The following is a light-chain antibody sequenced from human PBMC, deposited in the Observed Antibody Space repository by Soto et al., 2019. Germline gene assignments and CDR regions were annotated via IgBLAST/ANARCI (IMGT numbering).Light chain of an antibody. J-gene: IGKJ1*01. CDR2: GAS. CDR1: QSVNNW. Sequence: DIEMTQSPSSLSASVGDRVTITCRASQSVNNWLAWYQQKPGKAPILLIYGASSLESGVPSRFSGSRSGTEFTLTISSLHPDDFATYYCQEYNRFSLTFGQGTKV. CDR3: QEYNRFSLT. V-gene: IGKV1-5*01.